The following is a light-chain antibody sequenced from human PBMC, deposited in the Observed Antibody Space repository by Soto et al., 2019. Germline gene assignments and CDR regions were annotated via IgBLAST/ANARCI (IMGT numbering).Light chain of an antibody. CDR3: CSYAGSSSYV. J-gene: IGLJ1*01. CDR1: SIDVGSYNL. Sequence: QSVLTQPASVSGSPGQSITISCTGTSIDVGSYNLVSWYQQHPGKAPKLMIYEGSKRPSGVSNRFSGSKSGNTASLTISGLQAEDEADYYCCSYAGSSSYVFXTGTKVTVL. V-gene: IGLV2-23*01. CDR2: EGS.